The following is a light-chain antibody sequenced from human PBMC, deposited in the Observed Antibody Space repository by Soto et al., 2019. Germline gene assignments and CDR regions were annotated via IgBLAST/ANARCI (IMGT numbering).Light chain of an antibody. CDR2: AAS. Sequence: DIQMTQSPTSLSAPVGDRVSITCRASQSISSYLNWYQQKPGKAPKLLIFAASSLQSGVPSRFSGSGSGTDFTLTISSLQVEDFATYYCQQNYNTLLTFGGGTKVQIK. CDR1: QSISSY. CDR3: QQNYNTLLT. J-gene: IGKJ4*01. V-gene: IGKV1-39*01.